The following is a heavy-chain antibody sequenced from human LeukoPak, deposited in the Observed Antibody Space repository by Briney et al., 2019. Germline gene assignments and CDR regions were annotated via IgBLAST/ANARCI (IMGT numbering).Heavy chain of an antibody. J-gene: IGHJ5*02. Sequence: SKTLSLTCAVYGGSFSGYCWSWIRQPPGKGLEWIGEINHSGSTNYNPSLKSRVTISVDTSKNQFSLRLSSVTAADAAVYYCARGPVPAAKVSWFDPWGQGTLVTVSS. CDR1: GGSFSGYC. D-gene: IGHD2-2*01. V-gene: IGHV4-34*01. CDR2: INHSGST. CDR3: ARGPVPAAKVSWFDP.